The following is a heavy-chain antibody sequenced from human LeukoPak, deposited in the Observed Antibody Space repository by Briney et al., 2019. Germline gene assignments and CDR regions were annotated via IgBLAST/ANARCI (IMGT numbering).Heavy chain of an antibody. CDR1: GGSISSSSYY. CDR3: ARMDTAMALGNFDY. D-gene: IGHD5-18*01. CDR2: IYYSGST. Sequence: SETLSLTCTVSGGSISSSSYYWGWIRQPPGKGLEWIGSIYYSGSTYYNPSLKSRVTISVDTSKNQFSLKLSSVTAADTAVYYCARMDTAMALGNFDYWGQGTLVTVSS. J-gene: IGHJ4*02. V-gene: IGHV4-39*01.